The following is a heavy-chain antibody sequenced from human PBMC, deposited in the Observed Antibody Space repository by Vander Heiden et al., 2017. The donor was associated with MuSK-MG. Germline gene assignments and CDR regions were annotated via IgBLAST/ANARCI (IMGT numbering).Heavy chain of an antibody. V-gene: IGHV1-8*01. CDR3: ASDDCSGGSCYSSH. J-gene: IGHJ4*02. CDR2: MNPNSGNK. Sequence: QVQLVQSGAEVKKPGASVKVSCKASGYTFTSYDINWVRQATGQGLEWMGLMNPNSGNKGYAQKFQGRVTMTRNTSISTAYMELSSLRSEDTAVYYCASDDCSGGSCYSSHWGQGTLVTVSS. D-gene: IGHD2-15*01. CDR1: GYTFTSYD.